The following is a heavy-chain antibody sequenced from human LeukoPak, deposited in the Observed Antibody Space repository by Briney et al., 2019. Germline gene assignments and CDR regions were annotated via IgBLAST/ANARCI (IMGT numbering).Heavy chain of an antibody. CDR3: ARDPPGYYYPSNYFDY. CDR2: ISSSSSYI. J-gene: IGHJ4*02. Sequence: GGSLRLSCAASGFTFSSDSMNWVRQAPGKGLEWVSSISSSSSYIYYADSVKGRFTISRDNAKNSLYLQMNSLRAEDTAVYYCARDPPGYYYPSNYFDYWGQGTLVTVSS. V-gene: IGHV3-21*01. CDR1: GFTFSSDS. D-gene: IGHD3-9*01.